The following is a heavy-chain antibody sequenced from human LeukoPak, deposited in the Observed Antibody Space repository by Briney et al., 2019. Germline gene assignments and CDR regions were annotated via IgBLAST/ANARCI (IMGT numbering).Heavy chain of an antibody. D-gene: IGHD4-17*01. CDR3: ARPSSGLRDAFDI. J-gene: IGHJ3*02. Sequence: GESLKISCKGSAYSFTSYWIGWVRQMPGKGLEWMGIIYPGDSDTRYSPSFQGQVTISADKSISTAYLQWSSLKASDTAMYYCARPSSGLRDAFDIWGQGTMVTVSS. V-gene: IGHV5-51*01. CDR1: AYSFTSYW. CDR2: IYPGDSDT.